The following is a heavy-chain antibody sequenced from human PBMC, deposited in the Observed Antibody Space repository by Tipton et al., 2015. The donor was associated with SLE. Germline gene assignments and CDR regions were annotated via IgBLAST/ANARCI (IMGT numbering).Heavy chain of an antibody. D-gene: IGHD3-16*02. CDR2: TYADDSGA. Sequence: GSLRLSCSASGFTFKNYAMTWVRQAPGEGLEWVSVTYADDSGATSADSVKGRFTISRDNSKNTLYLQMNSLTVDDTAVYYCARGVRYNVGWTAGYYFDSWGQGTLVTVSS. J-gene: IGHJ4*02. CDR1: GFTFKNYA. CDR3: ARGVRYNVGWTAGYYFDS. V-gene: IGHV3-23*03.